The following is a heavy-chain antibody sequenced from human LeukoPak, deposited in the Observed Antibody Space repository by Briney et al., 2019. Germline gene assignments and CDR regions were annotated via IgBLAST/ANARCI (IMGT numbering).Heavy chain of an antibody. CDR2: INLDGTEE. V-gene: IGHV3-7*01. D-gene: IGHD3/OR15-3a*01. CDR3: ASGRHDFLH. Sequence: GGSLRLSCAASGFVFSTYWMTWVRQAPGKGLEWVANINLDGTEEHYVDSSLKGRFTISRDNAKNSLYLQMTSLRVEDTAVYYCASGRHDFLHWGQGSLVTVSS. J-gene: IGHJ4*02. CDR1: GFVFSTYW.